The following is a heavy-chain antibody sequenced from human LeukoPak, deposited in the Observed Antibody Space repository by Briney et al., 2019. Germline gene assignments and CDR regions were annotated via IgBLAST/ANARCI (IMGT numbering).Heavy chain of an antibody. J-gene: IGHJ4*02. V-gene: IGHV4-59*01. CDR2: IYYSGST. CDR3: ARGDDSGYDEGGFDY. D-gene: IGHD5-12*01. Sequence: SETLSLTCTVSGGSISSYYWSWIRQPPGKGLEWIGFIYYSGSTNYNPSLKSRVTISVDTSKNQFSLKLSSVTAADTAVYYCARGDDSGYDEGGFDYWGQGTLVTVPS. CDR1: GGSISSYY.